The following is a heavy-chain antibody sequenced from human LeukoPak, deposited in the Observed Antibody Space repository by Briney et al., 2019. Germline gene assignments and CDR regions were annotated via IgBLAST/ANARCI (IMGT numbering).Heavy chain of an antibody. Sequence: SETLSLTCTVSGGSISSSSYYWGWIHQPPGRGLEWIVSIYYSGSTYCNPSLKSRVTISVDTSKNQFSLRLSSVTAADTAVYYCASGYASSWYYFDYWGQGTLVTVSS. D-gene: IGHD6-13*01. CDR2: IYYSGST. J-gene: IGHJ4*02. CDR1: GGSISSSSYY. CDR3: ASGYASSWYYFDY. V-gene: IGHV4-39*01.